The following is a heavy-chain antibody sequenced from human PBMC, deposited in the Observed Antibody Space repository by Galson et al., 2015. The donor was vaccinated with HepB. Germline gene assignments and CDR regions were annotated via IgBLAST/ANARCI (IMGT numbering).Heavy chain of an antibody. V-gene: IGHV3-23*01. J-gene: IGHJ4*02. CDR2: ISGSGGST. Sequence: SLRLSCAASGFTFSSYAMSWVRQAPGKGLEWVSAISGSGGSTYYADSVKGRFTISRDNSKNTLYLQMNSLRAEDTAVYYCAKGDADYDFWSGYYNPVDYWGQGTLVTVSS. D-gene: IGHD3-3*01. CDR1: GFTFSSYA. CDR3: AKGDADYDFWSGYYNPVDY.